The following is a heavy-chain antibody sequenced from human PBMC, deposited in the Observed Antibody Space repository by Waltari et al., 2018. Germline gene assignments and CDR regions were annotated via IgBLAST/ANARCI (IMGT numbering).Heavy chain of an antibody. Sequence: QVQLQQWGAGLLKPSETLSLTCAVYGGSFSGYYWSWIRQPPGKGLEWIGEINHSGSTNYTPSLKSRVTISVDTSKNQFSLKLSSVTAADTAVYYCARGLGIYSGYDHDAFDIWGQGTMVTVSS. CDR2: INHSGST. CDR3: ARGLGIYSGYDHDAFDI. J-gene: IGHJ3*02. V-gene: IGHV4-34*01. D-gene: IGHD5-12*01. CDR1: GGSFSGYY.